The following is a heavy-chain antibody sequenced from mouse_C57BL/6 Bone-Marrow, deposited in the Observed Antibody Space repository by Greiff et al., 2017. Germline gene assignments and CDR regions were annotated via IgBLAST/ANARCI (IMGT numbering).Heavy chain of an antibody. J-gene: IGHJ4*01. D-gene: IGHD1-1*01. V-gene: IGHV3-8*01. CDR1: GYSITSDY. Sequence: EVMLVESGPGLAKPSQTLSLTCSVTGYSITSDYWNWIRKFPGNKLEYMGYISYSGSTYYNPSLKSRISITRDTSKNQYYLQLNSVTTEDTATYYCARALGYYGSSYYAMDYWGQGTSVTVSS. CDR2: ISYSGST. CDR3: ARALGYYGSSYYAMDY.